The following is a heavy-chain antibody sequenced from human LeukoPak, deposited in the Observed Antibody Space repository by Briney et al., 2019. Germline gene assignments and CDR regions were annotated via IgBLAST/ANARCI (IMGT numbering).Heavy chain of an antibody. CDR3: AKGGPRYYYYYMDV. CDR1: GFTFDDYA. CDR2: ISWDGGST. D-gene: IGHD3-10*01. J-gene: IGHJ6*03. Sequence: AGGSLRLSCAASGFTFDDYAMHWVRQVPGKGLEWVSLISWDGGSTYYADSVKGRFTISRDNSKNSLYLQMNSLRAEDTALYYCAKGGPRYYYYYMDVWGKGTTVTVSS. V-gene: IGHV3-43D*03.